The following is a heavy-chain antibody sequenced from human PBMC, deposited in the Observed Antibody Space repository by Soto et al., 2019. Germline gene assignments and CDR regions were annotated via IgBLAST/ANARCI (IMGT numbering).Heavy chain of an antibody. Sequence: QVQLQESGPGLVKPSETLSLTCTVSGVSVNSGSFYWAWIRQPPGKGLEWIGFGSYSGTTNYKPSLKSRVTISVDTSRSQISLKVTSIPAADTAVYYCARGATVTQYDYWGQGTLVTVSS. V-gene: IGHV4-61*01. D-gene: IGHD4-17*01. CDR2: GSYSGTT. CDR3: ARGATVTQYDY. J-gene: IGHJ4*02. CDR1: GVSVNSGSFY.